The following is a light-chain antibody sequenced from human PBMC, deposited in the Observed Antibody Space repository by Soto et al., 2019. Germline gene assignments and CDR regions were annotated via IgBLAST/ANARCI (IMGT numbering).Light chain of an antibody. CDR3: QQRSKWPT. CDR1: QSVSSSH. V-gene: IGKV3D-20*02. CDR2: DTS. Sequence: EIVLTQSPATLSLSPGERATLSCRASQSVSSSHLAWYQQKRGQAPRLLIYDTSTRATGIPDRSSGSGSGTDFTLTISSLEPEDFAVYYCQQRSKWPTFGQGTKVDIK. J-gene: IGKJ1*01.